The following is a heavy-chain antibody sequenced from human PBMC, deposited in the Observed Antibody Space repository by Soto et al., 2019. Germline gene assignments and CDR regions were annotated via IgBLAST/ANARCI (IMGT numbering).Heavy chain of an antibody. CDR1: GASISSSNW. Sequence: QVQLQESGPGLVKPSGTLSLTCAVSGASISSSNWWTWVRQPPGKGLEWIGEISHSGSTNYNPSLRGRITISVDRSKKQFSLELRSVTAADTAAYYCARSPSSSWYGGGAFEIWGHGTMVTVSS. CDR3: ARSPSSSWYGGGAFEI. CDR2: ISHSGST. D-gene: IGHD6-13*01. V-gene: IGHV4-4*02. J-gene: IGHJ3*02.